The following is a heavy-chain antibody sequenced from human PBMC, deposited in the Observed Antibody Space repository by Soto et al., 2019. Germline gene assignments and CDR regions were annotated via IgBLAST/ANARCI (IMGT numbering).Heavy chain of an antibody. CDR1: GGSISSYY. J-gene: IGHJ6*02. V-gene: IGHV4-59*01. Sequence: PSETLSLTCTVSGGSISSYYWSWIRQPPGKGLEWIGYIYYSGSTNYNPSLKSRVTISVDTSKNQFSLKLSSVTAADTAVYYCARIMPCSGGSCYFYYYGMDVWGQGT. CDR2: IYYSGST. D-gene: IGHD2-15*01. CDR3: ARIMPCSGGSCYFYYYGMDV.